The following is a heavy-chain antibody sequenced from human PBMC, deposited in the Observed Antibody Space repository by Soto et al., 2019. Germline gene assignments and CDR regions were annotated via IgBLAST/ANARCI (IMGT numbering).Heavy chain of an antibody. CDR3: ARHTELRWEVDYYYYYMVV. V-gene: IGHV3-48*01. D-gene: IGHD1-26*01. CDR1: GFDFSTYS. J-gene: IGHJ6*03. Sequence: EMQLVESGGGLVQPGGSLGLSCTASGFDFSTYSMDWFRQAPGKGLEWVSYIEYRSTIMHYADSVKGRFSISRDNAKKSLYLQMNSLRTEDTAIYYCARHTELRWEVDYYYYYMVVGCKGSTVTV. CDR2: IEYRSTIM.